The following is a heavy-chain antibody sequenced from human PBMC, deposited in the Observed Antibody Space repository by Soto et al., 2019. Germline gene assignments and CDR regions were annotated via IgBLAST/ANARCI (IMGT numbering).Heavy chain of an antibody. J-gene: IGHJ4*02. V-gene: IGHV3-30-3*01. D-gene: IGHD4-17*01. Sequence: QVQLVESGGGVVQTGRSLRLSCAASGFNFSSYAMHWVRQARGKGLEWVAVISSDGSNKYYADSVKGRFTISRDNSKNTLYLQMNSLRAEAKALYYCARGNTVTELHVFDYWGQGTLVTGSS. CDR3: ARGNTVTELHVFDY. CDR1: GFNFSSYA. CDR2: ISSDGSNK.